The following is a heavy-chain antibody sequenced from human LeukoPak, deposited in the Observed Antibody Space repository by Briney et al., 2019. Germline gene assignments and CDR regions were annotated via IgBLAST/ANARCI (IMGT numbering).Heavy chain of an antibody. CDR3: AQQVGYCSSGSCYFTY. D-gene: IGHD2-15*01. CDR1: GFSFNTYA. CDR2: ISNTGGST. Sequence: PGGSLRLSCAASGFSFNTYAMSWVRQAPGKGLEWVSAISNTGGSTYYADSVKGRFTISGDKSKNTLSLQMNGLRAEDTAVYYCAQQVGYCSSGSCYFTYWGQGTLVTVSS. V-gene: IGHV3-23*01. J-gene: IGHJ1*01.